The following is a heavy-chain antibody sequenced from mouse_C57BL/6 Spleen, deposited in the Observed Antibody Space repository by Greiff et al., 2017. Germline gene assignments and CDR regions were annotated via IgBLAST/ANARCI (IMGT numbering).Heavy chain of an antibody. CDR2: IYPGSGST. V-gene: IGHV1-55*01. Sequence: QVQLQQSGAELVKPGASVKMSCKASGYTFTSYWITWVKQRPGQGLEWIGDIYPGSGSTNYNEKFKSKATLTVDTSSSTAYMQLSSLTSEDSAVYYCARGRVLSLYYYAMDYWGQGTSVTVSS. CDR3: ARGRVLSLYYYAMDY. CDR1: GYTFTSYW. J-gene: IGHJ4*01. D-gene: IGHD6-5*01.